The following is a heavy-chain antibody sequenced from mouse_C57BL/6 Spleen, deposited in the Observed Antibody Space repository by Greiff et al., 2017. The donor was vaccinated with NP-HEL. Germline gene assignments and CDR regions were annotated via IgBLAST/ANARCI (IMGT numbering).Heavy chain of an antibody. J-gene: IGHJ1*03. CDR2: IDPSDSET. CDR3: ARSDDYYGSSYPWYFDV. CDR1: GYTFTSYW. V-gene: IGHV1-52*01. Sequence: QVQLKQSGAELVRPGSSVKLSCKASGYTFTSYWMHWVKQRPIQGLEWIGNIDPSDSETHYNQKFKDKATLTVDKSSSTAYMQLSSLTSEDSAVYYCARSDDYYGSSYPWYFDVWGTGTTVTVSS. D-gene: IGHD1-1*01.